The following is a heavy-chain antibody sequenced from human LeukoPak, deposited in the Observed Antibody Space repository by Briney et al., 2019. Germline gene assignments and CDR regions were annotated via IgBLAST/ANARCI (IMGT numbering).Heavy chain of an antibody. CDR3: ARDGGDGAFDI. D-gene: IGHD3-16*01. CDR2: IYYSGST. CDR1: GGSFSSGDYY. V-gene: IGHV4-61*08. Sequence: SETLSLTCTVSGGSFSSGDYYWSWIRQPPGKGLEWIGYIYYSGSTNHNPSLKSRVTISVDTSKNQFSLKLSSVTAADTAVYYCARDGGDGAFDIWGQGTMVTVSS. J-gene: IGHJ3*02.